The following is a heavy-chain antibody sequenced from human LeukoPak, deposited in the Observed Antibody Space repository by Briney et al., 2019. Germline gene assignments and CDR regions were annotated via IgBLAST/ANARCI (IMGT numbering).Heavy chain of an antibody. D-gene: IGHD2/OR15-2a*01. V-gene: IGHV3-20*04. CDR3: ARLRVPNSPSFYFDD. CDR2: INWNGGST. CDR1: GFTFDDYG. Sequence: GGSLTLSCAASGFTFDDYGMVWLRQAPGQGLEWFSGINWNGGSTHYALSVRGRFTISRHNAKNSMSLQMSSLRDEETALYYGARLRVPNSPSFYFDDWGQGTLVTVSS. J-gene: IGHJ4*02.